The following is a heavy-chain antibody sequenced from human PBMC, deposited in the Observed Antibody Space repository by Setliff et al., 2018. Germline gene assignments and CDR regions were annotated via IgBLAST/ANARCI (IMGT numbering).Heavy chain of an antibody. V-gene: IGHV3-53*01. J-gene: IGHJ3*02. CDR2: LYRGGFT. D-gene: IGHD3-10*01. Sequence: GESLKISCAASGFTVSTHYMAWVRQAPGKGLEWVSLLYRGGFTLYADSVEGRFTISRNSSENTVYLQMSNLRVEDTAVYFCAREREDDYVSGSNSRLHDAFDMWGQGTMVTVSS. CDR1: GFTVSTHY. CDR3: AREREDDYVSGSNSRLHDAFDM.